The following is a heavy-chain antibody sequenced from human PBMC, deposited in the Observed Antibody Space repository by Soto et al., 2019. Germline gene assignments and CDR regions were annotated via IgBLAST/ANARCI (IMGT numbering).Heavy chain of an antibody. D-gene: IGHD2-2*01. J-gene: IGHJ3*02. V-gene: IGHV4-31*03. CDR3: ARDSLSPPQNYCSSTSCHITGAFDI. Sequence: SETLSLTCTVSGDPVSSSSYYWGWIRQHPGKGLEWIGYIYYSGSTYYNPSLKSRVTISVDTSKNQFSLKLSSVTAADTAVYYCARDSLSPPQNYCSSTSCHITGAFDIWGQGTMVTVSS. CDR1: GDPVSSSSYY. CDR2: IYYSGST.